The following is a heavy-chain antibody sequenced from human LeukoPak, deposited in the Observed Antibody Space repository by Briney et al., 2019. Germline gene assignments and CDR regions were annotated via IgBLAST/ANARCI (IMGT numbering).Heavy chain of an antibody. V-gene: IGHV3-48*04. CDR1: GFTFSSYG. Sequence: QAGGTLRLSCAASGFTFSSYGMSWVRQAPGKGLEWVSYISSSSSTIYYADSVKGRFTISRDNAKNSLYLQMNSLRAEDTALYYCARGSTHYDVLTGYHYYFDYWGQGTLVTVSS. J-gene: IGHJ4*02. D-gene: IGHD3-9*01. CDR2: ISSSSSTI. CDR3: ARGSTHYDVLTGYHYYFDY.